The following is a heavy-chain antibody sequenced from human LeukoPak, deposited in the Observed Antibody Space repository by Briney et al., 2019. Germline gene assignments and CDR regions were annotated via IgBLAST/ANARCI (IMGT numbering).Heavy chain of an antibody. CDR2: IYYSGST. CDR1: GGSISSYY. CDR3: ARSPITPASFDY. V-gene: IGHV4-59*12. D-gene: IGHD5-24*01. J-gene: IGHJ4*02. Sequence: NPSETLSLTCTVSGGSISSYYWSWIRQPPGKGLEWIGYIYYSGSTNYNPSLKSRVTISVDTSKNQFSLKLSSVTAADTAVYYCARSPITPASFDYWGQGTLVTVSS.